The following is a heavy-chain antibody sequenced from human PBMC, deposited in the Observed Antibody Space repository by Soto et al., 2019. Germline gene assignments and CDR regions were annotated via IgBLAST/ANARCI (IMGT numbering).Heavy chain of an antibody. V-gene: IGHV5-51*01. CDR2: IYPGDSDT. J-gene: IGHJ6*02. Sequence: GESLKISCMGSGYTFTSYWINWVRQMPGKGLEWMGIIYPGDSDTRYSPSFQGQVTISADKSIDTAYLQWRSLKASDTAVYHCARHHGSPGSYFGLDVWGQGTTVTVSS. CDR3: ARHHGSPGSYFGLDV. CDR1: GYTFTSYW. D-gene: IGHD6-13*01.